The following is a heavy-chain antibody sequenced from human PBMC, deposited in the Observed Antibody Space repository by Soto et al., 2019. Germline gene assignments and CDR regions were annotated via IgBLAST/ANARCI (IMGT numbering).Heavy chain of an antibody. CDR2: INPNNGDT. Sequence: QVQLVQSGAEVKKPGASVKVSCKASGYTFTGYYMHWVRQAPGQGLEWMGWINPNNGDTKYAQKFQGRVTMTRATSISTAYMQLSGLRSYDTAVYYCVSPWNYWCQGTLVTVSS. CDR1: GYTFTGYY. V-gene: IGHV1-2*02. CDR3: VSPWNY. D-gene: IGHD1-1*01. J-gene: IGHJ4*02.